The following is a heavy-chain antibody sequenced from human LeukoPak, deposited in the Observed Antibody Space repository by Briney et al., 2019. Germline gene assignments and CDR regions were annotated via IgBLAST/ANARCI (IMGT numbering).Heavy chain of an antibody. CDR2: INHSGST. V-gene: IGHV4-34*01. CDR1: GGSFSGYY. CDR3: ARGSTVTTSFDY. J-gene: IGHJ4*02. Sequence: SETLSLTCAVYGGSFSGYYWSWIRQPPGKGLEWIGEINHSGSTNYNPSLKSRVTISVDTSKNQFSLKLSSVTAADTAVYYCARGSTVTTSFDYWGQGTLVTVSS. D-gene: IGHD4-17*01.